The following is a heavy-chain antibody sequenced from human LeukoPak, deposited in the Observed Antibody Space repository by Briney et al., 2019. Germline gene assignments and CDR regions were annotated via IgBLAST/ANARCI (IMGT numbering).Heavy chain of an antibody. D-gene: IGHD6-19*01. J-gene: IGHJ4*02. Sequence: GGCLRLSCAASGYTFSRHGIHWVRQAPGKGLEWVAVISYDGSNKYYADSVKGRFTISRDNSKNTLYLQMNSLRAEDTAVYYCAESAIAVAVAPPADYWGQGTLVTVSS. CDR2: ISYDGSNK. V-gene: IGHV3-30*19. CDR1: GYTFSRHG. CDR3: AESAIAVAVAPPADY.